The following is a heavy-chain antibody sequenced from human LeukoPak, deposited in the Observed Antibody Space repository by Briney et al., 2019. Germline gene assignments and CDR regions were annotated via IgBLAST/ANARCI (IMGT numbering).Heavy chain of an antibody. CDR2: IYSDNT. CDR1: GFTVSHNF. J-gene: IGHJ4*02. V-gene: IGHV3-53*01. Sequence: GGSLRLSCAASGFTVSHNFMSWVRQAPGKGLEWVSFIYSDNTHYSDSVKGRFTISRDNSKNTLYLQMNSLRAEDTAVYYCARRAGAYSHPYDYWGQGTLVTVSS. D-gene: IGHD4/OR15-4a*01. CDR3: ARRAGAYSHPYDY.